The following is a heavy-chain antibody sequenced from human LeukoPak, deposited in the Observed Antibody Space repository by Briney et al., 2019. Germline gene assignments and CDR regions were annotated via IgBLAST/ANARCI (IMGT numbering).Heavy chain of an antibody. J-gene: IGHJ6*03. V-gene: IGHV3-23*01. CDR3: ARALSNYVDYYYYYMDV. CDR2: ISGSGGST. Sequence: GGSLRLSCAASGFTFSSYAMSWVRQAPGKGLEWVSAISGSGGSTYYADSVKGRFTISRDNSKNTLYLQMNSLRAEDTALYYCARALSNYVDYYYYYMDVWGKGTTVTVSS. CDR1: GFTFSSYA. D-gene: IGHD4-11*01.